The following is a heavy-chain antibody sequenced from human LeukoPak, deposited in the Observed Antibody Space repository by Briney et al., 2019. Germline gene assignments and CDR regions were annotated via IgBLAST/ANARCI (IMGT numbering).Heavy chain of an antibody. D-gene: IGHD1-26*01. CDR1: GFTFSSYA. J-gene: IGHJ4*02. CDR3: ARSPGILGTNYFDY. Sequence: QPGRSLRLSCAASGFTFSSYAMHWVRQAPGKGLEWVAVISYDGSNKNYADSVKGRFTISGDNSKNTLYLQMNSLRAEDTSVYYCARSPGILGTNYFDYWGQGTLVTVSS. CDR2: ISYDGSNK. V-gene: IGHV3-30*04.